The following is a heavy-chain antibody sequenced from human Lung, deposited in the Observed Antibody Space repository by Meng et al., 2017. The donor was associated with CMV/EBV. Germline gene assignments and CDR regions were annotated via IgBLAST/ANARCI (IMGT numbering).Heavy chain of an antibody. CDR1: GFTFSDYS. CDR2: ISSSDYI. V-gene: IGHV3-21*01. D-gene: IGHD3-3*01. CDR3: ARGVGSYDFWSAYSYYYGLDV. Sequence: SXTASGFTFSDYSMNWVRQAPGKGLEWVSSISSSDYIYYAESVRGRFTISRDNAKHSLYLQMNSLRAEDTAVYYCARGVGSYDFWSAYSYYYGLDVWXQGTTVTVSS. J-gene: IGHJ6*02.